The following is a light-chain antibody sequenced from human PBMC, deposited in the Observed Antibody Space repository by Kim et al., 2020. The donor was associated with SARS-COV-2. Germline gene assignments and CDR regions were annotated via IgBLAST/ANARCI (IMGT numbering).Light chain of an antibody. V-gene: IGKV3-11*01. Sequence: EIVLTQSPGTLSLSPGERATLSCRASQSINNYLAWYQQKPGQAPRLLIYESSHRATGIPARFSGSGSGTDFTLTISSLEPEDFALYYCQQRRDWPRITFGQGTRLEIK. J-gene: IGKJ5*01. CDR3: QQRRDWPRIT. CDR1: QSINNY. CDR2: ESS.